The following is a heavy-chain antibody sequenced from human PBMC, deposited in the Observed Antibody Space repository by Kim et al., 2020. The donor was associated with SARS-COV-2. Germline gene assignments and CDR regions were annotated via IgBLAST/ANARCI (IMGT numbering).Heavy chain of an antibody. CDR2: IYYSGST. J-gene: IGHJ6*02. V-gene: IGHV4-39*07. D-gene: IGHD3-10*01. CDR1: GGSISSSSYY. Sequence: SETLSLTCTVSGGSISSSSYYWGWIRQPPGKGLEWIGSIYYSGSTYYNPSLKSRVTISVDTSKNQFSLKLSSVTAADTAVYYCARVYGSGTWLGYYYYYGMDVWGQGTTVTVSS. CDR3: ARVYGSGTWLGYYYYYGMDV.